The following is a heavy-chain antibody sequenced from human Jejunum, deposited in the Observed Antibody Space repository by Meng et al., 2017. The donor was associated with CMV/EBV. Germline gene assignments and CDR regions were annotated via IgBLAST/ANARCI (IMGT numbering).Heavy chain of an antibody. Sequence: GGSFSSTSYHWGWVRQSPGKGLEWVGSISYTGSTYYNPSLERRLTISVDRSKNQFSLRLTTATAADAAVYYYVRVDTMTTFLLDSWGPGTLVTVSS. CDR2: ISYTGST. V-gene: IGHV4-39*07. CDR1: GGSFSSTSYH. J-gene: IGHJ4*02. CDR3: VRVDTMTTFLLDS. D-gene: IGHD4-11*01.